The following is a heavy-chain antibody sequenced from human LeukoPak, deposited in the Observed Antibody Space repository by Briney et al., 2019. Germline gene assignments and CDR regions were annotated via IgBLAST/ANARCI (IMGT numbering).Heavy chain of an antibody. V-gene: IGHV1-18*01. J-gene: IGHJ4*02. CDR3: ARKVSWSGYADY. D-gene: IGHD3-3*01. Sequence: ASVKVSCKASGGTFSSYAISWVRQAPGQGLEWMGWISVYNGNTKYAQKLQGRVTMTADTSTSTAYMELRSLKFDDTAVYYCARKVSWSGYADYWGQGTLVSVSS. CDR2: ISVYNGNT. CDR1: GGTFSSYA.